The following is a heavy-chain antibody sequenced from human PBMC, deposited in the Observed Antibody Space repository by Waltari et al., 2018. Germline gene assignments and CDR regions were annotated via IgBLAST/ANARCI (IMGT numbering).Heavy chain of an antibody. CDR1: GGSFSGYY. CDR3: ARGRLWSGLDY. V-gene: IGHV4-34*01. J-gene: IGHJ4*02. CDR2: INHSGST. D-gene: IGHD3-3*01. Sequence: QVQLQQWGAGLLKPSETLSLTCAVYGGSFSGYYWSWIRQPPGKGLEWIGEINHSGSTNYNPSLKSRVTISVDTSKNQFSLKLSSVTAADTAVYYCARGRLWSGLDYWGQGTLVTVSS.